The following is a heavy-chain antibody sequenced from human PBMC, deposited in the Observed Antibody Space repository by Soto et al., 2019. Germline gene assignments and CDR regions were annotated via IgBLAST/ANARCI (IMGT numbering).Heavy chain of an antibody. CDR2: INHSGST. CDR1: GGSFSGYY. J-gene: IGHJ6*02. V-gene: IGHV4-34*01. CDR3: ARRMGYYDFWSGKNYYYYGMDV. D-gene: IGHD3-3*01. Sequence: QVQLQQWGAGLLKPSETLSLTCAVYGGSFSGYYWSWIRQPPGKGLEWIGEINHSGSTNYNPSLNSRVTISVDTSKNQFSLKLISVTAADTAVYYCARRMGYYDFWSGKNYYYYGMDVWGQWTTVTVSS.